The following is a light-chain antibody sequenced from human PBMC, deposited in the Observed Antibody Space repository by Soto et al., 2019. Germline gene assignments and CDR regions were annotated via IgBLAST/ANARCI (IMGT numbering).Light chain of an antibody. V-gene: IGKV1-9*01. CDR1: QDISNY. CDR3: QQLRNYPLT. CDR2: GAT. Sequence: DIQLTQSPSFLSASVGDRVTITCRASQDISNYVTWYQQKPGKAPKLLIFGATALQSGVPSRFSGSGSGTEFTLTISGLQAEDVATYYCQQLRNYPLTFGGGTKVEIK. J-gene: IGKJ4*01.